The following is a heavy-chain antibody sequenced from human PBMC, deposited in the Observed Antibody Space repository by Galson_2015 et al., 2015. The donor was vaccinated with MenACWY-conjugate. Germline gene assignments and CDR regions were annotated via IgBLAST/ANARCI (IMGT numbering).Heavy chain of an antibody. Sequence: SLRLSCAASGFTFSSYWMHWVRHAPGKGLVWVSLINRDGSSTSYADSVKGRFTISRDNAKNTVYLQMNSLRAEDTAVYYCAVNCISSCGYGASGGYWGKGTRVTVSS. CDR1: GFTFSSYW. CDR3: AVNCISSCGYGASGGY. V-gene: IGHV3-74*01. CDR2: INRDGSST. D-gene: IGHD2-2*01. J-gene: IGHJ1*01.